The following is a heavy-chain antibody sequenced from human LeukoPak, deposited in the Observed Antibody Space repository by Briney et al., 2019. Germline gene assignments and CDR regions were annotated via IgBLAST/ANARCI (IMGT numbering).Heavy chain of an antibody. Sequence: SETLSLTCTVSGGSISNYFWSWVRQPAGKGLDWIGRIYSTGRSDYNPSLKSRITMSVDTSKNQFSLKLSSVTAADTAVYYCARDGPRSGYDLGHFDNLGQGTLVTASS. J-gene: IGHJ4*02. CDR1: GGSISNYF. V-gene: IGHV4-4*07. CDR2: IYSTGRS. D-gene: IGHD5-12*01. CDR3: ARDGPRSGYDLGHFDN.